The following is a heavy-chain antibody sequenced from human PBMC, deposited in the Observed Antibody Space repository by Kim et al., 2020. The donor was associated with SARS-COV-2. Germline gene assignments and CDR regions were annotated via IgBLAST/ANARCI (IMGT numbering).Heavy chain of an antibody. D-gene: IGHD3-10*01. J-gene: IGHJ6*02. Sequence: GGSLRLSCAASGVSFDSSAMNWVRQAPGKVLEWVAVISFDGRNKAYADSVEGRFTISRDNSKSTLHLQMNSLRVEDTAVYYCARGNYYESVSLSDYYNGMDVWGQGTTVTVSS. CDR2: ISFDGRNK. CDR3: ARGNYYESVSLSDYYNGMDV. CDR1: GVSFDSSA. V-gene: IGHV3-30-3*01.